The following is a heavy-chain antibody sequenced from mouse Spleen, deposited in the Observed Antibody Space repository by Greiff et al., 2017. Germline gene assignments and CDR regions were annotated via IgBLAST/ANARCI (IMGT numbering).Heavy chain of an antibody. J-gene: IGHJ2*01. CDR2: IDPSDSYT. D-gene: IGHD1-1*01. CDR1: GYTFTSYW. V-gene: IGHV1-59*01. Sequence: QVQLQQPGAELVRPGTLVKLSCKASGYTFTSYWMHWVKQRPGQGLEWIGVIDPSDSYTNYNQKFKGKATLTVDTSSSTAYMQLSSLTSEDSAVYYCARSRYYFDYWGQGTTLTVSS. CDR3: ARSRYYFDY.